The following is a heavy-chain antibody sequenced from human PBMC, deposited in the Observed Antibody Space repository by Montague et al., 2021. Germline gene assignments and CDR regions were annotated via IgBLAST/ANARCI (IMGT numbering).Heavy chain of an antibody. CDR3: ARDSPVVEPWVGEHKGAFDI. Sequence: SETLSLTCTVSGASITSNIYYWGWIRQSPGKGLEWIGSIYYSGNSFYQPSLKSRITMAVDTSKNQFSLKLSSVTAADTAVYFCARDSPVVEPWVGEHKGAFDIWGQGTMVTVSS. D-gene: IGHD3-10*01. CDR1: GASITSNIYY. J-gene: IGHJ3*02. V-gene: IGHV4-39*02. CDR2: IYYSGNS.